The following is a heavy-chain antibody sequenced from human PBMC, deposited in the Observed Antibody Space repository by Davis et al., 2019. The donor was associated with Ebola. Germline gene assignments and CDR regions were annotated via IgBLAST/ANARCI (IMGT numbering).Heavy chain of an antibody. Sequence: MPSETLSLTCAVYGGSFSGYYWSWIRQPPGKGLEWIGEINHSGSTNYNPSLKSRVTISVDTSKNQFSLKLSSVTAADTAVYYCARQIFVVTAIPWYFDYWGQGTLVTVSS. CDR1: GGSFSGYY. D-gene: IGHD2-21*02. CDR2: INHSGST. CDR3: ARQIFVVTAIPWYFDY. V-gene: IGHV4-34*01. J-gene: IGHJ4*02.